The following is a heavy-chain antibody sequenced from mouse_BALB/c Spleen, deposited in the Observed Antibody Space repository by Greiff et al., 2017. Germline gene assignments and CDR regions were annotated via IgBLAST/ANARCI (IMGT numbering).Heavy chain of an antibody. J-gene: IGHJ3*01. CDR2: IDPENGDT. CDR3: NRDGFAY. D-gene: IGHD3-3*01. CDR1: GFNIKDYY. V-gene: IGHV14-4*02. Sequence: EVNVVESGAELVRSGASVKLSCTASGFNIKDYYMHWVKQRPEQGLEWIGWIDPENGDTEYAPKFQGKATMTADTSSNTAYLQLSSLTSEDTAVYYCNRDGFAYWGQGTLVTVSA.